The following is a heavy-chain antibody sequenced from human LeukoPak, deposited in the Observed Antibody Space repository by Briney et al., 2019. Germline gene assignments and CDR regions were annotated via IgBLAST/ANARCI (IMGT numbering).Heavy chain of an antibody. Sequence: GGSLRLSCAASGFTVRSNYMSWVRQAPGKGLEWVSAIHGTDGRTWYPDSVKGRCTISRDNSRNTLYLQLNSLRAEDTAVYYCARDRAFPNDVFDIWGQGTMVSVSS. J-gene: IGHJ3*02. CDR1: GFTVRSNY. CDR2: IHGTDGRT. D-gene: IGHD2/OR15-2a*01. CDR3: ARDRAFPNDVFDI. V-gene: IGHV3-23*01.